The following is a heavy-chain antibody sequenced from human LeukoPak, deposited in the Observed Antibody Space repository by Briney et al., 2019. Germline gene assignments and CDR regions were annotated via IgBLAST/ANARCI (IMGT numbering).Heavy chain of an antibody. D-gene: IGHD6-19*01. CDR3: AKVRWDNSGWYYLDN. V-gene: IGHV3-30*18. CDR1: GFTFSSYA. CDR2: ISYDGSNK. J-gene: IGHJ4*02. Sequence: PGGSLRLSCAASGFTFSSYAMSWVRQAPGKGLEWVAVISYDGSNKYYADSVKGRFTISRDNSKNTLYLQMNSLRAEDTAVYYCAKVRWDNSGWYYLDNWGQGTLVTVSS.